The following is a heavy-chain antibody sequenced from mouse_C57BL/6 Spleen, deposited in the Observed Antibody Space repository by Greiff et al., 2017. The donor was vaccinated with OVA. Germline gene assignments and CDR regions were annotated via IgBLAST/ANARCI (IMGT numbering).Heavy chain of an antibody. V-gene: IGHV5-9*01. CDR2: ISGGGGNT. Sequence: EVHLVESGGGLVKPGGSLKLSCAASGFTFSSYTMSWVRQTPEKRLEWVATISGGGGNTYYPDSVKGRFTISRDNAKNTLYLQMSSLRSEDTALYYCARLYDGYYDAMDYWGQGTSVTVSS. CDR1: GFTFSSYT. D-gene: IGHD2-3*01. CDR3: ARLYDGYYDAMDY. J-gene: IGHJ4*01.